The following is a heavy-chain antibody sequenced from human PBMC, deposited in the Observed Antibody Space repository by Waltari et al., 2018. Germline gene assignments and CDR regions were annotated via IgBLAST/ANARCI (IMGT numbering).Heavy chain of an antibody. D-gene: IGHD6-6*01. CDR1: GGSISSYY. V-gene: IGHV4-59*01. Sequence: QVQLQESGPGLVKPSETLSLTCTVSGGSISSYYWSWIRQPPGKGLEWIGYIYYSGSTNYPPSLKSRVTISVDTSKNQFSLKLSSVTAADTAVYYCARDFRGGIAARPSWFDPWGQGTLVTVSS. CDR3: ARDFRGGIAARPSWFDP. CDR2: IYYSGST. J-gene: IGHJ5*02.